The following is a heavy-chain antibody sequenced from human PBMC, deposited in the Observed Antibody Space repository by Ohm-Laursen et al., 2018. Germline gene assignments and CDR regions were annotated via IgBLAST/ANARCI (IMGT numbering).Heavy chain of an antibody. D-gene: IGHD3-22*01. V-gene: IGHV3-33*01. Sequence: SSLRLSCAASGFSFSTYGMHWVRQAPGKGLEWVAMIWSDGSKRHYTDSLKGRFTISRDSPKNTLYLQMNSLRAEDTAVYYCARDYYDASGYVGFDYWGQGTLVTVSS. CDR1: GFSFSTYG. J-gene: IGHJ4*02. CDR3: ARDYYDASGYVGFDY. CDR2: IWSDGSKR.